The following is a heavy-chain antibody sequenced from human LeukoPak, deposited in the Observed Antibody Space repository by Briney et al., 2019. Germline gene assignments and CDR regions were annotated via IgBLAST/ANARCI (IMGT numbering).Heavy chain of an antibody. D-gene: IGHD2-15*01. J-gene: IGHJ4*02. CDR1: GSTFSNYW. Sequence: GGSLRLSCAASGSTFSNYWMYWVRQAPGKGLVWVSRINSDGTGITYADSVKGRFTISRENSKNTLFLQMNSLRAEDTAVYYCARQMGYCSGGTCYFDYWGQGTLVTVSS. V-gene: IGHV3-74*01. CDR3: ARQMGYCSGGTCYFDY. CDR2: INSDGTGI.